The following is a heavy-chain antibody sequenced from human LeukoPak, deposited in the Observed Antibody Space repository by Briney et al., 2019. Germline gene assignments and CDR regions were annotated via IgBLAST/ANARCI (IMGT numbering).Heavy chain of an antibody. CDR2: IYYSGST. V-gene: IGHV4-59*01. CDR3: ARGVVVPTAGGLEWFDP. J-gene: IGHJ5*02. CDR1: GGSISSYY. D-gene: IGHD2-2*01. Sequence: PSETLSLTCTVSGGSISSYYWSWIRQPPGKGLEWIGYIYYSGSTNYNPSLKSRVTISVDTSKKQFSLKLNSVTAADTAVYYCARGVVVPTAGGLEWFDPWGQGTLVTVSS.